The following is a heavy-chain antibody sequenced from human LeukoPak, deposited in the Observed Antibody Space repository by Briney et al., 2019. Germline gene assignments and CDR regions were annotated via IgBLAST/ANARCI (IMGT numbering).Heavy chain of an antibody. CDR3: ARDGGIVVVPAALNWFDP. CDR2: ISSSSSTI. D-gene: IGHD2-2*01. CDR1: GFTFSSYS. J-gene: IGHJ5*02. Sequence: GGSLRLSCAASGFTFSSYSMNWVRHAPGKGLEWVSYISSSSSTIYYADSVKGRFTISRDNAKNSLYLQMNSLRDEDTAVYYCARDGGIVVVPAALNWFDPWGQGTLVTVSS. V-gene: IGHV3-48*02.